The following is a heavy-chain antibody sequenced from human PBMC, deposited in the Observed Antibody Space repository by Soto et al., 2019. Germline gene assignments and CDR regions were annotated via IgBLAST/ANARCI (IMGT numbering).Heavy chain of an antibody. CDR2: ISSTGDDI. CDR1: GFGFRDHS. V-gene: IGHV3-48*02. Sequence: VQLLESGGGLVYPGASLRLSCATSGFGFRDHSMNWVRQAPGKGLQWVSYISSTGDDINYADSVKGRFTVSRDNAKNALFLQMNSLRDDDSAISYCARLPRGSVVTGWGQGTLVTVSS. J-gene: IGHJ4*02. D-gene: IGHD2-21*02. CDR3: ARLPRGSVVTG.